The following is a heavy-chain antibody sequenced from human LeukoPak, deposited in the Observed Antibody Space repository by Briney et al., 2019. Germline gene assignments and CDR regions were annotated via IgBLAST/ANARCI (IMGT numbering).Heavy chain of an antibody. CDR3: ARGIHRITMIVVVYYFDY. J-gene: IGHJ4*02. CDR2: IKQDGSEK. D-gene: IGHD3-22*01. Sequence: PGGSLRLSCAASGFTFSNYWMSWVRQTPEKGLEWVANIKQDGSEKYYVDTVKGRFTISRDNAKNSLYLQMNSLRAEDTAVYYCARGIHRITMIVVVYYFDYWGQGTLVTVSS. V-gene: IGHV3-7*01. CDR1: GFTFSNYW.